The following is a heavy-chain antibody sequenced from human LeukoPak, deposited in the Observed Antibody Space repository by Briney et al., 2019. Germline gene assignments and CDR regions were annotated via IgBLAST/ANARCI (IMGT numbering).Heavy chain of an antibody. D-gene: IGHD4-17*01. J-gene: IGHJ6*02. V-gene: IGHV3-23*01. CDR3: AKRSDYDYGDLGSSYYYYGMDV. CDR1: GFTVSSFA. CDR2: ISASGTST. Sequence: GGSLRLSCAASGFTVSSFAMTWVRQIPGKGLEWVSAISASGTSTFYGDSVKGRFTISRDNSKNTLFLQTNSLRVEDTAIYYCAKRSDYDYGDLGSSYYYYGMDVWGQGTTVTVSS.